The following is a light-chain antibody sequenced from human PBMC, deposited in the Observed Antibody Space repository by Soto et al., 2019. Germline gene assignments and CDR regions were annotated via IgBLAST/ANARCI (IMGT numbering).Light chain of an antibody. J-gene: IGKJ1*01. CDR3: QKYNSNPST. CDR1: QSLNNW. V-gene: IGKV1-5*03. CDR2: KVS. Sequence: DIQMTQSPSTLSASVGDRVTITCRASQSLNNWLAWFQQKPGKAPKVLIYKVSNLESGVPSRFSGSGSGTEFALTISSLQPDDFASYYCQKYNSNPSTFGQGPKVEIK.